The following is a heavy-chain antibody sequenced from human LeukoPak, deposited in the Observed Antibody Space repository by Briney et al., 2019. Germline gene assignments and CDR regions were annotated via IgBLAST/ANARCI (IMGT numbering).Heavy chain of an antibody. CDR1: GYTFTSYD. CDR3: ARGRLVGQQVVNWFDP. J-gene: IGHJ5*02. Sequence: ASVKVSCKASGYTFTSYDINWVRQATGQGLEWMGWMNPNSAYTGYAQKFQDRVTMTRNTSISTAYMELSSLKSEDTAVYYCARGRLVGQQVVNWFDPWGQGTLVTVSS. D-gene: IGHD6-13*01. V-gene: IGHV1-8*01. CDR2: MNPNSAYT.